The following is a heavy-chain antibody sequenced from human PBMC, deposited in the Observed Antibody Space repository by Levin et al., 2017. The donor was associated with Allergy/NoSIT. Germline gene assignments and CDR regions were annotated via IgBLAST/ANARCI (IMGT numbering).Heavy chain of an antibody. CDR1: GFTFSSYA. V-gene: IGHV3-23*01. Sequence: GESLKISCAASGFTFSSYAMSWVRQPPGKGLEWVSVITGSGDNTYYADSVKGRFTISRDNFKNTLYVEISSLRAEDTAVYYCARGIRQFDYGGQGTLVTVSS. J-gene: IGHJ4*02. CDR2: ITGSGDNT. D-gene: IGHD3-16*01. CDR3: ARGIRQFDY.